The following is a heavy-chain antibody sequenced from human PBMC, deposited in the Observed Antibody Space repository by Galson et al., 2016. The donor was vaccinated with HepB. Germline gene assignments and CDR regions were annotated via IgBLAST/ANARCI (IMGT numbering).Heavy chain of an antibody. CDR1: GLDFRRYW. J-gene: IGHJ5*02. Sequence: SLRLSCAVSGLDFRRYWMHWVRQTPGKGLVWVSRINADGTATGYADSVKGRFTISRDNSKNTLYLQMNSLRAEDTAVYYCAKRYCSGGSCYHVDHWGQGTLVTVSS. CDR2: INADGTAT. CDR3: AKRYCSGGSCYHVDH. D-gene: IGHD2-15*01. V-gene: IGHV3-74*01.